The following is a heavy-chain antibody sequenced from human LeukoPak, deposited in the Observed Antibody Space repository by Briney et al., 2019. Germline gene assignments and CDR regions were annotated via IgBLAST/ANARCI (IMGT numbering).Heavy chain of an antibody. CDR2: IRFDGSNK. CDR3: AKDREGENYFDY. Sequence: GGSLRLSCAASGFTFSSHGMHWVRQAPGKGLEWVAFIRFDGSNKYYADSVKGRFTISRDNSKTTLYLQMNSLRAEDTAVYYCAKDREGENYFDYWGQGTLVTASS. CDR1: GFTFSSHG. V-gene: IGHV3-30*02. J-gene: IGHJ4*02.